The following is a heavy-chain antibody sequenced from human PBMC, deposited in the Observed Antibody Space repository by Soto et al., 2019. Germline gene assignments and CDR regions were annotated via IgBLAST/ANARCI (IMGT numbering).Heavy chain of an antibody. Sequence: SVKVSCKASGGTFSSYTISWVRQAPGQGLEWMGRIIPILGIANYAQKFQGRVTITADKSTSTAYMELSSLRSEDTAVYYCARDYRGYSSSSRYYYYYMDVWGKGTTVTVS. D-gene: IGHD6-6*01. V-gene: IGHV1-69*04. CDR1: GGTFSSYT. CDR2: IIPILGIA. J-gene: IGHJ6*03. CDR3: ARDYRGYSSSSRYYYYYMDV.